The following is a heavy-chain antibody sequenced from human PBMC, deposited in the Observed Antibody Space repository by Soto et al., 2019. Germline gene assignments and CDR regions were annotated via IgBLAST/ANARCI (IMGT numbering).Heavy chain of an antibody. J-gene: IGHJ4*02. CDR3: ARDLLTHYYDSSGYYDGESDY. V-gene: IGHV1-18*01. CDR2: ISAYNGNT. CDR1: GYTFTSYG. Sequence: QVQLVQSGAEVKKPGASVKVSCKASGYTFTSYGISWVRQAPGQGLEWMGWISAYNGNTNYAQKLQGRVTMTTDTSTSTAYMELRSLRSDDTAVYYCARDLLTHYYDSSGYYDGESDYWGQGTLVTVSS. D-gene: IGHD3-22*01.